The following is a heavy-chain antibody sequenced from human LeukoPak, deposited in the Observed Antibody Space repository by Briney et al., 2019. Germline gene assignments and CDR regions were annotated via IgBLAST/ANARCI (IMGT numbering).Heavy chain of an antibody. CDR2: IYTSGST. CDR3: ARGSIKGTKYYFDY. J-gene: IGHJ4*02. D-gene: IGHD2-8*01. V-gene: IGHV4-4*07. CDR1: GGSISSYY. Sequence: SETLSLTCTVSGGSISSYYWSWIRQPAGKGLEWIGRIYTSGSTNYNAPLKSRVTMSVDTSKNQFSLKLSSVTAADTAVYYCARGSIKGTKYYFDYWGQGTLVTVSS.